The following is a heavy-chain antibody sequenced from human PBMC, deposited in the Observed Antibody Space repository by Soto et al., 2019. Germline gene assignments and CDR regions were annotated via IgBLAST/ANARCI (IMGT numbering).Heavy chain of an antibody. CDR3: ARDLGGILTGDYNYNWFDP. V-gene: IGHV1-3*01. CDR2: INAGNGNT. D-gene: IGHD3-9*01. CDR1: GYTFTSYA. Sequence: GASVKVSCKASGYTFTSYAMHWVRQAPGQRLEWMGWINAGNGNTKYSQKFQGRVTITRDTSASTAYMELSSLRSEDTAVYYCARDLGGILTGDYNYNWFDPWGQRTVVPVSA. J-gene: IGHJ5*02.